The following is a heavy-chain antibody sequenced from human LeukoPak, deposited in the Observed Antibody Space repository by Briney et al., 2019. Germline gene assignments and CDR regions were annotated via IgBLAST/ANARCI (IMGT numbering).Heavy chain of an antibody. CDR3: ARDNPSSGMDV. CDR1: GFTFSSYG. CDR2: IWYDGSNK. J-gene: IGHJ6*02. D-gene: IGHD1-14*01. Sequence: GGSLRLSCAASGFTFSSYGVHWVRQAPGKGLEWVAVIWYDGSNKYYADSVKGRFTISRDNSKNTLYLQMNSLRAEDTAVYYCARDNPSSGMDVWGQGTTVTVSS. V-gene: IGHV3-33*01.